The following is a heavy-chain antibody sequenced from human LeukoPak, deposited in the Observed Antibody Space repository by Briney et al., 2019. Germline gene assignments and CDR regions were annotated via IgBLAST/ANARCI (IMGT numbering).Heavy chain of an antibody. V-gene: IGHV1-46*01. Sequence: ASVKVSCKTSGYTFTSYYMHWVRQAPGQGLEWMGIINPSAGSTSYAQKFQGRVTITADESTSTAYMELSSLRSEDTAVYYCARATTVIINWFDPWGQGTLVTVSS. D-gene: IGHD4-17*01. CDR2: INPSAGST. CDR3: ARATTVIINWFDP. CDR1: GYTFTSYY. J-gene: IGHJ5*02.